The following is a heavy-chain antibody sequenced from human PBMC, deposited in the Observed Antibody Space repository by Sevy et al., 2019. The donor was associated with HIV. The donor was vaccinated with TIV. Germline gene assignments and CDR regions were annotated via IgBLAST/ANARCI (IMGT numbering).Heavy chain of an antibody. CDR2: IKPDGSDK. D-gene: IGHD1-26*01. CDR3: GEGGGGH. Sequence: GGSLILSCAASGFIFSNSWMGWVRQAPGRGLECVAAIKPDGSDKYYVDSVKGRFIVSRANAKNSLFLQMNSLRDEDTGVYYCGEGGGGHWGQGALVTVSS. V-gene: IGHV3-7*01. CDR1: GFIFSNSW. J-gene: IGHJ4*02.